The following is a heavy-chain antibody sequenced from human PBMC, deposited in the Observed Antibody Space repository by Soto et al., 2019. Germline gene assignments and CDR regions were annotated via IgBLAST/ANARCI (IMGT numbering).Heavy chain of an antibody. V-gene: IGHV3-30-3*01. J-gene: IGHJ4*02. CDR3: ARDKGTPRPMVTFATYYSDF. CDR2: ISYDGSNK. CDR1: GFTFSSYA. Sequence: GGSLRLSCAASGFTFSSYAMHWVRQAPGKGLEWVAVISYDGSNKYYADSVKGRFTISRDNSKNTLYLQMNSLRAEETAVYYCARDKGTPRPMVTFATYYSDFWGQGGLLIVTS. D-gene: IGHD5-18*01.